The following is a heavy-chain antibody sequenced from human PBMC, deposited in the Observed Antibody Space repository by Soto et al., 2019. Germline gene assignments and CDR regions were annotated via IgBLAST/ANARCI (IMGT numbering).Heavy chain of an antibody. CDR1: GVSIRSGSG. J-gene: IGHJ4*02. D-gene: IGHD3-10*01. V-gene: IGHV4-4*02. CDR3: ARLVYDTRLNYMYFDF. Sequence: PSETLSLTCAVSGVSIRSGSGGPWVRHSPKRVREYIGDIFHDGTANYYPAVERRVAISVDTSKNQFSLKLTSVTAADTAIYFCARLVYDTRLNYMYFDFWGQGTLVTVS. CDR2: IFHDGTA.